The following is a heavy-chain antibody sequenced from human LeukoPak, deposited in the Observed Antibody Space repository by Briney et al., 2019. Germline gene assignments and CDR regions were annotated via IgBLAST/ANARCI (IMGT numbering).Heavy chain of an antibody. V-gene: IGHV3-23*01. J-gene: IGHJ1*01. Sequence: GGSLRLSCAASGFTFCSYAMRWVRQAPGKGLEGVSAISGSGGSTYYADSVKGRFTISRDNSKNTLYLQMNSLRAEDTAVYYWAKYVDGSGEYFQHWGQGTLVTVSS. CDR2: ISGSGGST. CDR1: GFTFCSYA. CDR3: AKYVDGSGEYFQH. D-gene: IGHD3-10*01.